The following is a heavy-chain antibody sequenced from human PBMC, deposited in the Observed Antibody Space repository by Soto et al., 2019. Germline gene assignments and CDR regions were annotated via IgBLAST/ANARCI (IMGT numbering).Heavy chain of an antibody. CDR1: GGSFSGYY. J-gene: IGHJ4*02. CDR2: XYXXXIT. Sequence: PXXTLSLTCAVYGGSFSGYYWSWIRQPPGXXXXXXXXXYXXXITXXKKXXXXXXXLXXXKXXXQLYMKMSSVTAEETAVYYCARGKDYYFDFWGLGTLVNVSS. V-gene: IGHV4-34*01. CDR3: ARGKDYYFDF.